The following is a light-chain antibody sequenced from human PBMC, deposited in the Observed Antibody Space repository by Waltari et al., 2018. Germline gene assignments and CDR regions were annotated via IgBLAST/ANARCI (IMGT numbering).Light chain of an antibody. CDR2: LAS. Sequence: DIVMTQSPDSLAVSLGERATIHCKSSQPVLYSANNKNYLAWYQQKPGQPPKLLIYLASTRESGVPDRFSGSGSGTDFTLTISSLQAEDVVVYYCHQFYVAPHTFGQGTRLVIK. CDR3: HQFYVAPHT. V-gene: IGKV4-1*01. J-gene: IGKJ2*01. CDR1: QPVLYSANNKNY.